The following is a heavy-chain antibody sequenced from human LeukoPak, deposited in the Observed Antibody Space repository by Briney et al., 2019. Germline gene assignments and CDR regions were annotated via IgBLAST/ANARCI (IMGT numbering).Heavy chain of an antibody. CDR1: GYTFTSYV. CDR3: ARAGSTAFGIIIIRDFDY. CDR2: ISAYNGDT. V-gene: IGHV1-18*01. Sequence: ASVKVSCKAPGYTFTSYVISWVRQAPGQGLEWMGWISAYNGDTNYAQKFQGRVTMTTDTSTSTAYMEVRSLRSDDTAVYYCARAGSTAFGIIIIRDFDYWGQGTLVTVSS. D-gene: IGHD3-10*01. J-gene: IGHJ4*02.